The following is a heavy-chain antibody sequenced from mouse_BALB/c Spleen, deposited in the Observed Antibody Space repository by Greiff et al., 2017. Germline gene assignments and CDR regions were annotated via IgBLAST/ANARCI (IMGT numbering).Heavy chain of an antibody. CDR1: GFTFNTYA. J-gene: IGHJ3*01. CDR3: VRDGSRAY. V-gene: IGHV10-1*02. Sequence: VQLKESGGGLVQPKGSLKLSCAASGFTFNTYAMNWVRQAPGKGLEWVARIRSKSNNYATYYADSVKDRFTISRDDSQSMLYLQMNNLKTEDTAMYYCVRDGSRAYWGQGTLVTVSA. CDR2: IRSKSNNYAT.